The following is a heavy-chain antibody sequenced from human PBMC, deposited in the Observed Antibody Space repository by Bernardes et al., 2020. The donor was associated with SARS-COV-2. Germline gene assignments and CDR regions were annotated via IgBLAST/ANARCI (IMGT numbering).Heavy chain of an antibody. CDR3: ARDYGDVSFFYGLDV. D-gene: IGHD4-17*01. J-gene: IGHJ6*02. CDR2: IYYSGIT. Sequence: SETLSLTCTVSGGSIGSYYWTWIRQPPGKGLEWIGNIYYSGITDYNPSLKSRVTISVDTSKNQFSLKVTSVTAADTAVYYCARDYGDVSFFYGLDVWGQGTTVTVSS. V-gene: IGHV4-59*01. CDR1: GGSIGSYY.